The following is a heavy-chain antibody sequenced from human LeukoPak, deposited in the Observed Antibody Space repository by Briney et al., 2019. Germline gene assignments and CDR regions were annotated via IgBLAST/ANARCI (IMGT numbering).Heavy chain of an antibody. CDR3: ARAEGYSSSGFDY. J-gene: IGHJ4*02. Sequence: GGSLRLSCVASGFTFSSYAMTWVRQAPGKGLEWVSTISGSGGSTYYADSVKGRFTISRDNSKNTLYLQMNSLRAEDTAVYYCARAEGYSSSGFDYWGQGTLVTVSS. CDR1: GFTFSSYA. V-gene: IGHV3-23*01. CDR2: ISGSGGST. D-gene: IGHD6-13*01.